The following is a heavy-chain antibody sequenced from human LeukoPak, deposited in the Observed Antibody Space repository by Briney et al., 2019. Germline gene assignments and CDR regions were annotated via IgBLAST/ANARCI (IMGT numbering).Heavy chain of an antibody. V-gene: IGHV4-4*07. J-gene: IGHJ4*02. CDR3: AGLYYYGSGSSFDY. Sequence: SETLSLTCTVSGDSISSYSWSWVRQPAGKGLEWIGRIYASGYTDYNPSLKSRVTMSVDTSKNQFSLKLSSVTAADTAVYYCAGLYYYGSGSSFDYWGQGTLVTVSS. CDR1: GDSISSYS. CDR2: IYASGYT. D-gene: IGHD3-10*01.